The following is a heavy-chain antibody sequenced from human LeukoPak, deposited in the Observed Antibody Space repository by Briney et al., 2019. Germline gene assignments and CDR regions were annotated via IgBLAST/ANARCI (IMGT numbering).Heavy chain of an antibody. CDR3: AKLLGTATTYDS. CDR2: INPDGSQK. V-gene: IGHV3-7*01. D-gene: IGHD5-24*01. J-gene: IGHJ4*02. Sequence: GGSLRLSCEASGFTFSGNWMSWVRQAPGKGLWWVASINPDGSQKLYVDSVKGRFTISRDNTKSSLYLQMNSLGAEDTAMYYCAKLLGTATTYDSWGQGTRVTVSS. CDR1: GFTFSGNW.